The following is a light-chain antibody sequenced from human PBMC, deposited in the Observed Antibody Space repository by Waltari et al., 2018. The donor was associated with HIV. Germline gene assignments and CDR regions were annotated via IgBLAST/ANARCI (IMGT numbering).Light chain of an antibody. CDR3: HYYATPSHT. CDR1: QSIYHW. Sequence: DVQMTQSPSIISASVGDRVTMTCRASQSIYHWLAWYQQTPGKAPKVLMFAASTLVDGVPSRFSGSASGTEFNFTITSLQPDDFATYYCHYYATPSHTFGQGTKV. J-gene: IGKJ1*01. V-gene: IGKV1-5*03. CDR2: AAS.